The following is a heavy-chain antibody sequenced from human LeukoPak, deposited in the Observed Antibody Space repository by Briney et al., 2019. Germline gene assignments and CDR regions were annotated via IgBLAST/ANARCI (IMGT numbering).Heavy chain of an antibody. Sequence: PSETLSLTCTVSGYSISSGYYGGWIRQPPGKGLEWIGSIYHSGSTYYNPSLKSRVTISVDTSKNQFSLKLSSVTAADTAVYYCARDSLPYYDSSGYNWFDPWGQGTLVTVSS. CDR1: GYSISSGYY. D-gene: IGHD3-22*01. J-gene: IGHJ5*02. CDR2: IYHSGST. CDR3: ARDSLPYYDSSGYNWFDP. V-gene: IGHV4-38-2*02.